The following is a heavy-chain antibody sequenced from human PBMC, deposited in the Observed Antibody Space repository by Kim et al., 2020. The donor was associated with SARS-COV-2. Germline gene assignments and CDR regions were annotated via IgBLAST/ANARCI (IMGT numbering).Heavy chain of an antibody. D-gene: IGHD1-26*01. CDR2: IRTKANNYAT. CDR3: TKYSGRFSDLFDY. J-gene: IGHJ4*01. CDR1: GFTLSDFV. Sequence: GGSLRLSCAASGFTLSDFVMHWVRQAPGKGLEWVGRIRTKANNYATAYGVSVKGRFSISRDDSKNTAHLQMKSLKTEDTAVYYCTKYSGRFSDLFDYW. V-gene: IGHV3-73*01.